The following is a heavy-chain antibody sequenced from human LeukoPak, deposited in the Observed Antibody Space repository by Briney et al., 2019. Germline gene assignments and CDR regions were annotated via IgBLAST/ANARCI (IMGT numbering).Heavy chain of an antibody. J-gene: IGHJ4*02. CDR2: ISGSGGST. CDR3: AKDYYGSGSYISSFDY. D-gene: IGHD3-10*01. V-gene: IGHV3-23*01. Sequence: GGSLRLSCAASGFTFSSYAMSWVRQAPGKGLEWVSAISGSGGSTYYADSVKGRFTISRDNSKNTLYLKMNSLRAEDTAVYYCAKDYYGSGSYISSFDYWGQGTLVTVSS. CDR1: GFTFSSYA.